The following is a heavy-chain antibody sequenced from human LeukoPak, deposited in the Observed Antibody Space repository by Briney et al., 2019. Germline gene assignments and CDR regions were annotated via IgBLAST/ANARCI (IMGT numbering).Heavy chain of an antibody. CDR1: GFTFSYYA. CDR2: ISRHGGST. V-gene: IGHV3-64*01. D-gene: IGHD2-21*01. CDR3: ARVGDSDVFDY. J-gene: IGHJ4*02. Sequence: GGSLRLSCAASGFTFSYYAMHWVRQAPGKGLEYVSAISRHGGSTYYANSVKGRFTISRDNSKNTLYLQMGSLRIEDMAVYYCARVGDSDVFDYWGQGTLVTVSS.